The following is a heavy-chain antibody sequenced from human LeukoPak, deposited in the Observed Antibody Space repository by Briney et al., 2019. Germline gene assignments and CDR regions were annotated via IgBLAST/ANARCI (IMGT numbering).Heavy chain of an antibody. D-gene: IGHD3-22*01. CDR3: AKDWGAYYDSSGFYSGDFDY. V-gene: IGHV3-43*02. CDR1: GFTFYDYA. Sequence: GGSLRLSCAASGFTFYDYAMHWVRQAPGNGLEWVSLISGDGGSTYYADSVKGRFTISRDNSKNSLYLQMNSLRTEDTALYYCAKDWGAYYDSSGFYSGDFDYWGQGTLVTVSP. J-gene: IGHJ4*02. CDR2: ISGDGGST.